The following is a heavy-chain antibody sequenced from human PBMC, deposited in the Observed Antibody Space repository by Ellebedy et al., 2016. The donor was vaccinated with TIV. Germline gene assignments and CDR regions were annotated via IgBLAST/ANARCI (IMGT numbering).Heavy chain of an antibody. D-gene: IGHD1-26*01. V-gene: IGHV3-23*01. CDR3: ADDPWGVGPAFDI. CDR1: GLTFSNNA. CDR2: ISDSGSST. J-gene: IGHJ3*02. Sequence: PGGSLRLSCAASGLTFSNNAMSWVRQAPGKGLEWVSGISDSGSSTYYADSVKGRFTISRDNSKNTLYLRMDGLRVEDTAIYYCADDPWGVGPAFDIWGQGTMVTVSS.